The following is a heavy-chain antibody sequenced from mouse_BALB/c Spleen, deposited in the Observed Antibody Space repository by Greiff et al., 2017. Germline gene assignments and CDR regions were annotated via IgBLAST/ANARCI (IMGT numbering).Heavy chain of an antibody. CDR1: GFNIKDIY. D-gene: IGHD1-1*01. CDR2: TDPANGNT. CDR3: ARGDYYGSSYVFAY. V-gene: IGHV14-3*02. J-gene: IGHJ3*01. Sequence: VQLQQSGAELVKPGASVKLSCTASGFNIKDIYMHWVKQRPEQGLEWIGRTDPANGNTIYDPKFQGKATITADTSSNTAYLQLSSLTSEDTAVYYCARGDYYGSSYVFAYWGQGTLVTVAA.